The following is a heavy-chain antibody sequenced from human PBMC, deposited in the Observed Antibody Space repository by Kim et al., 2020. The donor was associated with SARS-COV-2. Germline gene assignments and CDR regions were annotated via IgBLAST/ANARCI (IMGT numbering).Heavy chain of an antibody. CDR2: ISSSSSYI. V-gene: IGHV3-21*04. CDR3: ARAMTDGYNSYYFDY. J-gene: IGHJ4*02. CDR1: GFTFSSYS. Sequence: GGSLRLSCAASGFTFSSYSMNWVRQAPGKGLEWVSSISSSSSYIYYADSVKGRFTISRDNAKNSLYLQMNSLRAEDTAVYYCARAMTDGYNSYYFDYWGQGTLVTVSS. D-gene: IGHD5-12*01.